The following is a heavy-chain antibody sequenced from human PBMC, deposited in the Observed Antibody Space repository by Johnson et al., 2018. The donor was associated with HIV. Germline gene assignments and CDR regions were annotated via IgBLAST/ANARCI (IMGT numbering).Heavy chain of an antibody. D-gene: IGHD5-18*01. V-gene: IGHV3-9*01. CDR3: AKDIRSYGNDAFDI. CDR2: ISWNSGSI. J-gene: IGHJ3*02. Sequence: VQLVESGGGLVQPGRSLRLSCAASGFTFDDYAMHWVRQAPGKGLEWVSGISWNSGSIGYADSVKGRFTISRDNAKNSLYLQMNSLRAEDTALYYCAKDIRSYGNDAFDIWGQGTMVTVSS. CDR1: GFTFDDYA.